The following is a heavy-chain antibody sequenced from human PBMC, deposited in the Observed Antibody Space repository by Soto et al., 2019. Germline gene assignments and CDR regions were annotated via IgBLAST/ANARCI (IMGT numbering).Heavy chain of an antibody. J-gene: IGHJ3*01. CDR1: GFTFNNYG. CDR2: ISNDGSDK. Sequence: QVQLVESGGGVVQPGRSLRLSCAASGFTFNNYGIHWARQAPGKGLEWVAAISNDGSDKYYAYSVKGRLTISRDNSKNTVFLQMSSLRAEDTAVYYCAKDQARAASHGIDWGQGTMVTVSS. CDR3: AKDQARAASHGID. D-gene: IGHD6-13*01. V-gene: IGHV3-30*18.